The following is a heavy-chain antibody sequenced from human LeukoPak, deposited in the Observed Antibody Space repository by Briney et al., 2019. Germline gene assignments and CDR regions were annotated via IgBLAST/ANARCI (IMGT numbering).Heavy chain of an antibody. CDR2: IKSKVRGGTS. D-gene: IGHD3-10*01. CDR1: GFTFSDYY. CDR3: TTDPVGIYDADY. V-gene: IGHV3-15*01. Sequence: GGSLRLSCAASGFTFSDYYMTWVRQAPGKGLEWVARIKSKVRGGTSDYAAPVKGRFTISRDDSEKKLYLQMNNLKSEDTALYYCTTDPVGIYDADYWGQGTLVTVSS. J-gene: IGHJ4*02.